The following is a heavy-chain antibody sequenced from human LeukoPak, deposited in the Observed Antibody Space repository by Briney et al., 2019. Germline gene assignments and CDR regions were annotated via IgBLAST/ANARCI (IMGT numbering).Heavy chain of an antibody. Sequence: PGGSLRLSCAASGFTVSSNDMSWVRQAPGKGLECISVIYSGGSTDYADSVKGRLTISRDNSKNTLYLQMNSLRAEDTAVYYGARVVDHDYGDYYLDYWGQGTLVTVSS. CDR2: IYSGGST. CDR3: ARVVDHDYGDYYLDY. D-gene: IGHD4-17*01. V-gene: IGHV3-53*01. CDR1: GFTVSSND. J-gene: IGHJ4*02.